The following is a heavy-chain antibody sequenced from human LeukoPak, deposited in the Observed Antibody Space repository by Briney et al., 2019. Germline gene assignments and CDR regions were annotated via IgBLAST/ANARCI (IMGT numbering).Heavy chain of an antibody. V-gene: IGHV4-59*01. J-gene: IGHJ4*02. CDR2: IYYSGST. D-gene: IGHD2-15*01. Sequence: PSETLSLTCTVSGVSMRSYYWSWIRQPPGKGLEWIGYIYYSGSTNYNPSLKSRVTISLDTSKNQFSLKLSSVTAADTAVYYCARGIAATFDYWGQGTLVTVSS. CDR3: ARGIAATFDY. CDR1: GVSMRSYY.